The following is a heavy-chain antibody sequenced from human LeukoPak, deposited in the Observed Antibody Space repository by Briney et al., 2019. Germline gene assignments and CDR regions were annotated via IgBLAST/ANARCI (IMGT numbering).Heavy chain of an antibody. CDR2: IYYSGST. CDR3: ARDLYYDSSGYYYGDAFDI. Sequence: SETLSLTCTVSGGSISSYYWSWIRQPPGKGLEWIGYIYYSGSTNYNPSLNSRVTISVDTSKNQFSLKLSPVTAADTAVYYCARDLYYDSSGYYYGDAFDIWGQGTMVTVSS. V-gene: IGHV4-59*01. D-gene: IGHD3-22*01. J-gene: IGHJ3*02. CDR1: GGSISSYY.